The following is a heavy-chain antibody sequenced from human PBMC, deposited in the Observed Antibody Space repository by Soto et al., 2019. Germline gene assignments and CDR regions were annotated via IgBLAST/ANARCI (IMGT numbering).Heavy chain of an antibody. CDR3: ARDSGTMIVVEYFDY. Sequence: GGSLRLSCAASGFTFSSYGMHWVRQAPGKGLEWVAVIWYDGSNKYYADSVKGRFTISRDNSKNTLYLQMNSLRAEDTAVYYCARDSGTMIVVEYFDYWGQGTLVTLSS. CDR1: GFTFSSYG. V-gene: IGHV3-33*08. CDR2: IWYDGSNK. D-gene: IGHD3-22*01. J-gene: IGHJ4*02.